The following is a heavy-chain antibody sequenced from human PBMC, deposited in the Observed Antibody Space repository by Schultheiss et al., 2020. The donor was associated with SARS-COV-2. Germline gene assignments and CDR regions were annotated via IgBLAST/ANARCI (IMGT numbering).Heavy chain of an antibody. V-gene: IGHV3-15*07. Sequence: GSLRLSCAASGFTFSNAWMNWVRQAPGKGLEWVGRIKSKTDGGTTDYAAPVKGRFTISRDDSKNTLYLQMNSLRAEDTAVYYCARDPLRYYDYVWGSYRLFGFDYWGQGTLVTVSS. CDR2: IKSKTDGGTT. CDR1: GFTFSNAW. CDR3: ARDPLRYYDYVWGSYRLFGFDY. J-gene: IGHJ4*02. D-gene: IGHD3-16*02.